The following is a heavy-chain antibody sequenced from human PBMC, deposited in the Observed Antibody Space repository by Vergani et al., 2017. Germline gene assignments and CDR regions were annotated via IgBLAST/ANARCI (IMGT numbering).Heavy chain of an antibody. V-gene: IGHV3-21*01. CDR1: GFTFSSYS. CDR2: ISSSSSYI. CDR3: ARDFGSSNPFDY. D-gene: IGHD6-13*01. Sequence: EVQLVESGGGLVKPGGPLRLPCAASGFTFSSYSMNWVRQAPGKGLEWVSSISSSSSYIYYADSVKGRFTITRDNAKNSLYLQMNSLRAEDTAVYYCARDFGSSNPFDYWGQGTLVTVSS. J-gene: IGHJ4*02.